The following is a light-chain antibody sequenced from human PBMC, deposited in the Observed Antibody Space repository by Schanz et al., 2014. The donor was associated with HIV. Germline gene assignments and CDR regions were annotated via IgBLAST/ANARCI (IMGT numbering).Light chain of an antibody. Sequence: IQMTQSPSTVSASVGDRVTITCRASQTIGRLMAWYQQKPGRAPKLLIYQASTLETGVPSRFSGSGSGTSFTLTITSLQPDDFATYYCQQYNSYPRTFGQGTKVEIK. J-gene: IGKJ1*01. CDR3: QQYNSYPRT. CDR1: QTIGRL. V-gene: IGKV1-5*03. CDR2: QAS.